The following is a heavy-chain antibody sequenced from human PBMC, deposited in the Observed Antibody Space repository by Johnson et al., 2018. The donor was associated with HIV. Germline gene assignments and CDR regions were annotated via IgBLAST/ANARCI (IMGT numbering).Heavy chain of an antibody. CDR1: GFTFSSYA. V-gene: IGHV3-30*03. Sequence: QEQLVESGGGVVQPGRSLRLSCAASGFTFSSYAMHWVRQAPGKGLEWVAVISYDGSNKYYADSVKGRFTISRDNSKNTLYLQMNSLRAEDTAVYYCACLAHDAFDIWGQGTMVTVSS. D-gene: IGHD3-16*01. CDR3: ACLAHDAFDI. J-gene: IGHJ3*02. CDR2: ISYDGSNK.